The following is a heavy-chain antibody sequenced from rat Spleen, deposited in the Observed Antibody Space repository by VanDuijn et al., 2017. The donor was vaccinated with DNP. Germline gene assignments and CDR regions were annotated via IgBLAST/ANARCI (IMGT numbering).Heavy chain of an antibody. CDR2: ITNTGAST. V-gene: IGHV5S13*01. J-gene: IGHJ3*01. D-gene: IGHD4-3*01. CDR1: GFTFSTYG. CDR3: SIIVRGWFAN. Sequence: EVQLVESGGGLVQPGRSRKLSCAASGFTFSTYGMAWVRQAPTKGLEWVAAITNTGASTYYRDSVKGRFTISRDNAKNTLYLQMDSLRSEDTATYYCSIIVRGWFANWGQGTLVTVSS.